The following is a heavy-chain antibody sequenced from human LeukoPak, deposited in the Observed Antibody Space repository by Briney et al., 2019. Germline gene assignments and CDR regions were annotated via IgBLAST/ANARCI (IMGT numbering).Heavy chain of an antibody. CDR1: GFTFSSYE. CDR2: ISSSGSTI. CDR3: ARGVPYSSSWLREFDY. Sequence: PGGSLRLSCAASGFTFSSYEMNWVRQAPGKGLEWVSYISSSGSTIYYADSVKGRFTISRDNAKNSLYLQMNSLRAEDTAVYYCARGVPYSSSWLREFDYWGHGTLVTVSS. J-gene: IGHJ4*01. D-gene: IGHD6-13*01. V-gene: IGHV3-48*03.